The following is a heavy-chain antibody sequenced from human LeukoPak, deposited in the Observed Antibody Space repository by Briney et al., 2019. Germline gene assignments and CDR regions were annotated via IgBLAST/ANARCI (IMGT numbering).Heavy chain of an antibody. CDR1: GYSFTNYW. J-gene: IGHJ4*02. V-gene: IGHV5-51*01. CDR3: ARLRDTAMVYSGFDY. Sequence: GESLKISCKGSGYSFTNYWIGWVRQMPGKGLEWMGIIYPDDSDTRYSPSFQGQVTISADESISTAYLQWSSLKASDTAMYYCARLRDTAMVYSGFDYWGQGTLVTVSS. D-gene: IGHD5-18*01. CDR2: IYPDDSDT.